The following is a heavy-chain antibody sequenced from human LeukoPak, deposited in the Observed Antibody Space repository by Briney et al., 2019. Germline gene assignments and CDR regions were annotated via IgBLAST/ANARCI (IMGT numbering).Heavy chain of an antibody. J-gene: IGHJ6*03. CDR1: GGSISSHY. Sequence: MSSETLSLTCTVSGGSISSHYWSWIRQPPGKGLEWIGYIYYSGSTNYNPSLKSRVTISVDTSKNQFSLKLSSVTAADTAVYYCARGVSGYYDFCSGYWEIPYMDVWGKGTAVTVSS. CDR3: ARGVSGYYDFCSGYWEIPYMDV. V-gene: IGHV4-59*11. D-gene: IGHD3-3*01. CDR2: IYYSGST.